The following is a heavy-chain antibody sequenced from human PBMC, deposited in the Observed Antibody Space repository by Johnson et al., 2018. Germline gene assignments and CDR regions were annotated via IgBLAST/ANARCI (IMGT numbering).Heavy chain of an antibody. Sequence: VQLQESGGGLVQPGGSLRLSCAASGFTFSSYAMSWVRQAPGKGLEWVSAISGSGGSTYYADSVKGRFTISRDDSKNTLYLQMNSLKTEDTAVYYCTTVDIVVVVADPIIWGQGTMVTVSS. D-gene: IGHD2-15*01. CDR3: TTVDIVVVVADPII. J-gene: IGHJ3*02. CDR2: ISGSGGST. V-gene: IGHV3-23*01. CDR1: GFTFSSYA.